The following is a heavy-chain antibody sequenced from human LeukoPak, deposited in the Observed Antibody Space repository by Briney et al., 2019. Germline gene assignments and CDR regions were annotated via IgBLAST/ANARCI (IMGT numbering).Heavy chain of an antibody. J-gene: IGHJ3*01. D-gene: IGHD3-3*01. CDR2: IYPGDSDT. CDR1: GSRFTSYW. V-gene: IGHV5-51*01. Sequence: GESLKISCKGSGSRFTSYWIGGARQMPGKGLEGMGIIYPGDSDTRYSPSFQGQVTISADKSISTAYLQWSSLKASDTAMYYCASPTDGTIPGWGQGTMVTVSS. CDR3: ASPTDGTIPG.